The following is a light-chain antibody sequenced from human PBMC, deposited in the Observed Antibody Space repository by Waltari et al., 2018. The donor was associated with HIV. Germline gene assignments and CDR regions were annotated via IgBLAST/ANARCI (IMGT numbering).Light chain of an antibody. V-gene: IGKV6-21*01. J-gene: IGKJ1*01. Sequence: EIELTQSPDFQSVAPKGAVIITCRVSRSIDGNLHWFQQKPGQPPKVLIKFATQPFSGVPSRFSGSGSGTTFTLTISPLEAEDAATYFCHQSDSLPRTFGRGTQVEIK. CDR3: HQSDSLPRT. CDR1: RSIDGN. CDR2: FAT.